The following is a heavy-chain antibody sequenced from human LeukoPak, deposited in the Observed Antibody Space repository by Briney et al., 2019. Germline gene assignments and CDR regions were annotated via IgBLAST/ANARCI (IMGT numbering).Heavy chain of an antibody. D-gene: IGHD1-26*01. CDR1: EFSFSTYA. Sequence: GRSLRLSCVASEFSFSTYAIHWVRQAPGQRLEWMGWISAGNGNTKYSQNFQGRVTFISNTSATTAFMELSSLRSEDAAVYYCARDSGSGSNDYWGQGTLVTVSS. J-gene: IGHJ4*02. V-gene: IGHV1-3*01. CDR3: ARDSGSGSNDY. CDR2: ISAGNGNT.